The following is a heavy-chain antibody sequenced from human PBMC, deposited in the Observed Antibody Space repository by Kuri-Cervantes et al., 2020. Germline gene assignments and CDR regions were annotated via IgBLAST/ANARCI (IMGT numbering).Heavy chain of an antibody. CDR1: GXXXSSYY. D-gene: IGHD6-13*01. CDR3: ARGFSXXWYSRFLDRGYGMDV. V-gene: IGHV4-59*08. J-gene: IGHJ6*02. Sequence: SETLSLTCTVSGXXXSSYYWSWIRQPPGKGLEWXGYIYYXGSTXXNPSLKSRVTISVDTSKNQFSLXLSSVTAADTAVYYCARGFSXXWYSRFLDRGYGMDVWGQGTTVTVSS. CDR2: IYYXGST.